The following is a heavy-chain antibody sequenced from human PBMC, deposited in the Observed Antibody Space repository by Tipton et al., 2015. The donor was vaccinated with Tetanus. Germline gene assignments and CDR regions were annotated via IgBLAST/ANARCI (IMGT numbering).Heavy chain of an antibody. D-gene: IGHD3-22*01. V-gene: IGHV1-2*02. CDR1: GYTFTGYH. J-gene: IGHJ6*02. Sequence: QVQLVQSGAEVKKPGASVKVSCKASGYTFTGYHIYWVRQAPGQGLEWVGWIDPNSGGTVYAQKFQGRVPMTRDTSISTAYMELGSLRSDDTAVYYCARDRGDYIYYGMDVWGPGTTVTVS. CDR3: ARDRGDYIYYGMDV. CDR2: IDPNSGGT.